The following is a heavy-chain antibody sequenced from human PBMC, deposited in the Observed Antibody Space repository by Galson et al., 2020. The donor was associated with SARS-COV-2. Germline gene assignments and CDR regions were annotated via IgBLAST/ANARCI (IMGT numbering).Heavy chain of an antibody. CDR1: GGSMSKYH. J-gene: IGHJ5*02. V-gene: IGHV4-59*01. Sequence: SETLSLTCSVSGGSMSKYHWSWIRQSPGKGLEWIGNIYYSGGTKYNPSLKSRVSMSVDTSENQFSLKLNSVTAADTAVYYCARVGGNDGWKWFDPWGQGTLFNVSS. CDR3: ARVGGNDGWKWFDP. CDR2: IYYSGGT. D-gene: IGHD1-1*01.